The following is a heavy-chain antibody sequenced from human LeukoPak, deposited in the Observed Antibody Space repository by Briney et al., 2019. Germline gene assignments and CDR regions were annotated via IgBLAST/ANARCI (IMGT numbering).Heavy chain of an antibody. J-gene: IGHJ4*02. CDR1: GGSISSYY. Sequence: SETLSLTCTVSGGSISSYYWSWIRQTPGKGLEWIGEINHSGSANYNPSLKSRVTISVDTSKNQFSLKLSSVTAADTAVYYCARHGYSIHVLEYWGQGTLVTVSS. CDR2: INHSGSA. D-gene: IGHD5-24*01. CDR3: ARHGYSIHVLEY. V-gene: IGHV4-34*01.